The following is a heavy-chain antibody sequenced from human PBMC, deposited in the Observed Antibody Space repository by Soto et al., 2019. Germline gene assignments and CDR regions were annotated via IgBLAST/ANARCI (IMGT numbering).Heavy chain of an antibody. CDR1: GYTFTSYG. CDR3: TRVYSKYFSSAEADY. D-gene: IGHD6-6*01. J-gene: IGHJ4*02. Sequence: ASVKVSCKASGYTFTSYGISWVRQAPGQGLEWMGWISAYNGNTNYAQKLQDRVTMTTDTSTSTAHMELRSLRSDDTAVYYCTRVYSKYFSSAEADYWGQGTLVTVSS. CDR2: ISAYNGNT. V-gene: IGHV1-18*04.